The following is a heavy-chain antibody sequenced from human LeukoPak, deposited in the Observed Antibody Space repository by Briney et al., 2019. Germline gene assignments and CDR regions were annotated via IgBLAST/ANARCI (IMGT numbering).Heavy chain of an antibody. CDR3: ARGVPGIAAARPPNWFDP. D-gene: IGHD6-13*01. CDR1: GYTFTSYG. CDR2: ISAYNGNT. Sequence: ASVKVSCKASGYTFTSYGISWVRQAPGQGLEWMGWISAYNGNTNYAQKLQGRVTMTTDTSTSTAYMELRSLRSDDTAVYYCARGVPGIAAARPPNWFDPWGQGTLVTVSS. V-gene: IGHV1-18*01. J-gene: IGHJ5*02.